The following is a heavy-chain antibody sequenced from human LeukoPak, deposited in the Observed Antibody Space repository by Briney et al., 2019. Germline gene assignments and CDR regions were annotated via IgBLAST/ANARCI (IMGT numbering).Heavy chain of an antibody. J-gene: IGHJ4*02. Sequence: PGGSLRLSCAASGFTFSSYAMHWVRQAPGKGLEWVAVISYDGSNKYYADPVKGRFTVSRDNSKNTLYLQMNSLRAEDTAVYYCASQYYYGFDYWGQGTLVTVSS. CDR3: ASQYYYGFDY. D-gene: IGHD3-10*01. V-gene: IGHV3-30*04. CDR1: GFTFSSYA. CDR2: ISYDGSNK.